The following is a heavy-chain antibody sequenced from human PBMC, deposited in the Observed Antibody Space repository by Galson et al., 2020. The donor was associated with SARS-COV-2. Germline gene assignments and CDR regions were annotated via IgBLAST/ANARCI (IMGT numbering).Heavy chain of an antibody. CDR1: GYPFTGLY. CDR2: INPNSGGT. CDR3: AREEMTTTNSFDY. V-gene: IGHV1-2*02. Sequence: ASVKVSCKTSGYPFTGLYIHWVRQAPGQGLEWMGWINPNSGGTDYAQKFQGRVTMTRDTSITTAYVEISSLRSDDTAVYYCAREEMTTTNSFDYWGQGTLVTVSS. J-gene: IGHJ4*02. D-gene: IGHD4-4*01.